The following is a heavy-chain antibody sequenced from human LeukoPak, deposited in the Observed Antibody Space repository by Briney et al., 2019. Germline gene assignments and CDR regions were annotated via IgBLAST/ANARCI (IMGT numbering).Heavy chain of an antibody. CDR2: IYPDDSDT. CDR1: RHSFHSQW. V-gene: IGHV5-51*01. D-gene: IGHD2-21*02. Sequence: GESLKISCKGPRHSFHSQWIGWVRQMPGKGLEWMGIIYPDDSDTRYSPSFQGQVTISADKSISTAYLQWNSMEASDSAIYYCARRGDSDFRIDWGQGTLVTVSS. J-gene: IGHJ4*02. CDR3: ARRGDSDFRID.